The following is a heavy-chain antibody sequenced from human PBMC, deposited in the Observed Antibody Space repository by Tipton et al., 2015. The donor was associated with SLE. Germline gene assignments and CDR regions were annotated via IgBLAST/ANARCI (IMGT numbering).Heavy chain of an antibody. CDR2: IGGYNDNT. V-gene: IGHV1-18*01. CDR3: ARVVGEKYLGFCDL. CDR1: GYTFTTYG. Sequence: QLVQSGAEVKKPGASVKVSCKTSGYTFTTYGITWVRQAPGQGLEWMGWIGGYNDNTNYAQNLQGRVTLTTDRSSSTAYMELRSLRSDDTAVYYCARVVGEKYLGFCDLWGRGTLVSVSS. J-gene: IGHJ2*01. D-gene: IGHD1-26*01.